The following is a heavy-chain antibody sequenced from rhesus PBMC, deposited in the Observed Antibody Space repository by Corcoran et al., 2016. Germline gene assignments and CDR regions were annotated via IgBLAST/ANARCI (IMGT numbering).Heavy chain of an antibody. CDR3: AGTSNFFDY. V-gene: IGHV4-106*01. J-gene: IGHJ4*01. CDR2: VYVGGGCT. Sequence: QVQLQESGPGLVKPSETLSLTCAVSGASVSDAYYWRWIRQSPGKGLGWIGNVYVGGGCTNDNPSLKNRVTISIDTSKTHFSLRLSSGTAADTAVYYCAGTSNFFDYWGQGVLVTVSS. D-gene: IGHD3-9*01. CDR1: GASVSDAYY.